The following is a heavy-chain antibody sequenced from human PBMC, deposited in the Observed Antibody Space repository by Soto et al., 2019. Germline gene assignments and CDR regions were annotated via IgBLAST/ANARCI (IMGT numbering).Heavy chain of an antibody. CDR2: IYYSGNT. CDR3: ARMEDYGDLNY. D-gene: IGHD4-17*01. J-gene: IGHJ4*02. V-gene: IGHV4-31*03. CDR1: GGSISRGDYY. Sequence: PSETLSLTCTVSGGSISRGDYYWSWIRQLPGKGLEWIGYIYYSGNTYYNPSLKSRVTISVDTSKNQFSLKLSPVTAADTAVYYCARMEDYGDLNYWGQGTLVTVSS.